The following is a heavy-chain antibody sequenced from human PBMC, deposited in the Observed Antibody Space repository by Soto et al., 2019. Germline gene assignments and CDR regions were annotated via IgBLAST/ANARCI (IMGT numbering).Heavy chain of an antibody. V-gene: IGHV4-39*01. CDR2: IYYSGRT. Sequence: PSETLSLTCTVSGGSISSSSYYWGWIRQPPGKGLERIGSIYYSGRTYYNPSLKSLFTISVDTSKNHFSLKLSFVPAADTVVYYCARRMRVCSGGSCYDAYYYYYYGMDVWGQGTTVTVSS. CDR3: ARRMRVCSGGSCYDAYYYYYYGMDV. D-gene: IGHD2-15*01. J-gene: IGHJ6*02. CDR1: GGSISSSSYY.